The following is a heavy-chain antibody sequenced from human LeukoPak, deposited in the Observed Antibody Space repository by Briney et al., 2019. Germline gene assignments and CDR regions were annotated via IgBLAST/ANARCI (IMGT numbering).Heavy chain of an antibody. CDR2: IYHSGST. D-gene: IGHD1-1*01. CDR1: GGSISSSNW. CDR3: ARRAYSAAYWKHFDY. V-gene: IGHV4-4*02. J-gene: IGHJ4*02. Sequence: PSGTLSLTCAVSGGSISSSNWWSWVRQPPGKGLEWIGEIYHSGSTNYNPSLKSRVTISVDKSKNQFSLKLSSVTAADTAVYYCARRAYSAAYWKHFDYWGQGTLVTVSS.